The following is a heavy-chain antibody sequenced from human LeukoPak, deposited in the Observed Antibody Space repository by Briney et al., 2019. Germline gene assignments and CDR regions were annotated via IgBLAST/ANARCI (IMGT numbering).Heavy chain of an antibody. Sequence: GASVNVSRKASGYTFTDYYIHSVRQAPGQGLAWVGWINPNSGGTNYAQKVQGRVTMTRDTSISTAYMELSRLRSDDTAVYYCASGWLYGNYSTFNYWGQGTLVTVSS. CDR3: ASGWLYGNYSTFNY. V-gene: IGHV1-2*02. CDR1: GYTFTDYY. D-gene: IGHD4-11*01. J-gene: IGHJ4*02. CDR2: INPNSGGT.